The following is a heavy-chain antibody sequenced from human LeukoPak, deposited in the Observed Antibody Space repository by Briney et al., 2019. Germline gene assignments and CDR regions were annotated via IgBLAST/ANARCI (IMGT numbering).Heavy chain of an antibody. CDR1: GGSFSGYY. CDR2: INHSGST. J-gene: IGHJ5*02. V-gene: IGHV4-34*01. Sequence: KPSETLSLTCAVYGGSFSGYYWSWIRQPPGKGLEWIGEINHSGSTNYNPSLKSRVTISVDTSKNQFSLKLSSVTAADTAVYYCARGKSVVWGVIAWFDPWGQGTLVTVSS. D-gene: IGHD3-10*01. CDR3: ARGKSVVWGVIAWFDP.